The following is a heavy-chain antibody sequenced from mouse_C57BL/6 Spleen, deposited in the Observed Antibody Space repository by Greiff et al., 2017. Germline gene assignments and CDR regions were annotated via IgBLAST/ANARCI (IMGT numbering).Heavy chain of an antibody. Sequence: QVQLKESGAELARPGASVKMSCKASGYTFTSYTMHWVKQRPGQGLEWIGYINPSSGYTKYNQKFKDKATLTADKYSSTAYMQLSSLTSEDSAVYYCARYENDRYAMDYWGQGTSVTVSS. CDR1: GYTFTSYT. CDR3: ARYENDRYAMDY. V-gene: IGHV1-4*01. D-gene: IGHD2-12*01. CDR2: INPSSGYT. J-gene: IGHJ4*01.